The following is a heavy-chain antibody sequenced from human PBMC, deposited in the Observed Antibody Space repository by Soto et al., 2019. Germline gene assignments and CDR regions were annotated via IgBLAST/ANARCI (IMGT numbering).Heavy chain of an antibody. CDR1: GGSISSYY. V-gene: IGHV4-59*08. CDR2: IYSSGVT. CDR3: ARHPAVPKILRGFDS. J-gene: IGHJ5*01. D-gene: IGHD2-15*01. Sequence: SETLSLTCTVSGGSISSYYWSWIRQPPGKGLEWIGYIYSSGVTRYNLSLLGRVTMSVDTSKNHFSLRLSSMTAADTAVYFCARHPAVPKILRGFDSWGQGTLVTVSS.